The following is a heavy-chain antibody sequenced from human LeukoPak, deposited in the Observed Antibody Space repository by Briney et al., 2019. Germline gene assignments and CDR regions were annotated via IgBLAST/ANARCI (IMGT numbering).Heavy chain of an antibody. D-gene: IGHD6-13*01. J-gene: IGHJ5*02. CDR3: ARGTSAYSSSWYLGAAYNWFDP. CDR2: INPSGGST. V-gene: IGHV1-46*01. CDR1: GYTFTSYY. Sequence: ASVKVSCKASGYTFTSYYMHWVRQAPGQGLEWMGIINPSGGSTSYAQKFQGRVTMTRDTSISTAYMELSRLRSDDTAVYYCARGTSAYSSSWYLGAAYNWFDPWGQGTLVTVSS.